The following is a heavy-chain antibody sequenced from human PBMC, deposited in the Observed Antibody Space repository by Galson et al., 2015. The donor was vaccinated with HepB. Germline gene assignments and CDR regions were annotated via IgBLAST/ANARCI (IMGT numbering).Heavy chain of an antibody. D-gene: IGHD3-9*01. CDR1: VGSISSGDYY. Sequence: TLSLTCTFSVGSISSGDYYWSWIRQPPGQGLEWIGYIYYSGSTYYNPSLKSRVTISVDTSKNQFSLKLSSVTAADTAVYYCARDNNYYDILTGYYLYYFDYWGQGTLVTVSS. J-gene: IGHJ4*02. CDR2: IYYSGST. CDR3: ARDNNYYDILTGYYLYYFDY. V-gene: IGHV4-30-4*01.